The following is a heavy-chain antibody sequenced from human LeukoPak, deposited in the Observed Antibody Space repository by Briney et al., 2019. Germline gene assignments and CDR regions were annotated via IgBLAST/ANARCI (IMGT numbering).Heavy chain of an antibody. D-gene: IGHD6-19*01. V-gene: IGHV4-4*07. CDR2: IYTSGST. J-gene: IGHJ4*02. Sequence: PSETLSLTCTVSGGSINSYYWTWIRQPAGKGLEWIGRIYTSGSTIYNPSLKSRVTISVDTSKNQFSLKLSSVTAADTAVYYCARVFVAVAGFRSWGQGTLVTVSS. CDR3: ARVFVAVAGFRS. CDR1: GGSINSYY.